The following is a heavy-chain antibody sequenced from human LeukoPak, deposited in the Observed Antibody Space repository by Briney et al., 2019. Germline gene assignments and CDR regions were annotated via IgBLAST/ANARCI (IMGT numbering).Heavy chain of an antibody. CDR2: IYYSGST. CDR1: GGSISSGGYL. D-gene: IGHD3-10*01. Sequence: SETLSLTCTVFGGSISSGGYLWGWIRQPPGKGLEFIGNIYYSGSTYYNPSLKSRVSISVDTSKNQFSLKLSSVTAADTAVYYCLRSHGAYWGQGTLVTVSS. J-gene: IGHJ4*02. CDR3: LRSHGAY. V-gene: IGHV4-39*01.